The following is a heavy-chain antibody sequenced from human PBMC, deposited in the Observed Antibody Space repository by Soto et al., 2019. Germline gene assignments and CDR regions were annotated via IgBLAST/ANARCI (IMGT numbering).Heavy chain of an antibody. CDR2: ISSSSSYT. CDR1: GFTFSDYY. D-gene: IGHD3-10*01. CDR3: ARFNYYGSYHFDY. J-gene: IGHJ4*02. Sequence: GGSLRLSCAASGFTFSDYYMSWIRQAPGKGLEWVSYISSSSSYTNYADSVKGRFTISRDNAKNSLYLQMNSLRAEDTAVYYCARFNYYGSYHFDYWGQGTLVTVSS. V-gene: IGHV3-11*06.